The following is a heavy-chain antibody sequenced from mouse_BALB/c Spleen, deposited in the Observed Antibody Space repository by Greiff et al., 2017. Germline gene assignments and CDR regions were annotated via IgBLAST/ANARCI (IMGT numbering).Heavy chain of an antibody. CDR3: ARSVLNAMDY. Sequence: QVQLQQSGAELARPGASVKLSCKASGYTFTSYWMQWVKQRPGQGLEWIGAIYPGDGDTRYTQKFKGKATLTADKSSSTAYMQLSSLASEDSAVYYCARSVLNAMDYWGQGTSVTVSS. CDR1: GYTFTSYW. V-gene: IGHV1-87*01. J-gene: IGHJ4*01. CDR2: IYPGDGDT.